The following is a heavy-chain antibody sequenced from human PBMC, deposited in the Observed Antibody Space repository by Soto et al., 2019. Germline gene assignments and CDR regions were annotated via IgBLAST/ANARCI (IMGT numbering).Heavy chain of an antibody. CDR2: ISSSSNYI. CDR3: ARGWHYGDYLDY. V-gene: IGHV3-21*01. J-gene: IGHJ4*02. Sequence: EVQLVESGGGLVKPGGSLRLSCAASGFTFSSYSMNWVRQAPGKGLEWVSSISSSSNYIYYADSVKGRFTISRDNAKNSLYLQMNSLRAEDTAVYYCARGWHYGDYLDYWGQGTLVTVSS. CDR1: GFTFSSYS. D-gene: IGHD4-17*01.